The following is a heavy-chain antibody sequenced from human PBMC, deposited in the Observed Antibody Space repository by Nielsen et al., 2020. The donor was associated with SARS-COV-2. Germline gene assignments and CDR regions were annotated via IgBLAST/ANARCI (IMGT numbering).Heavy chain of an antibody. CDR2: INHSGST. Sequence: SETLSLTCAVYGGSFSGYYWSWIRQPPGKGLEWIGEINHSGSTNYNPSLKSRVTISVDTSKNQFSLKLSSVTAADTAVYYCARYKDCSGGSCYFAFDIWGQGTMVTVSS. CDR1: GGSFSGYY. CDR3: ARYKDCSGGSCYFAFDI. V-gene: IGHV4-34*01. J-gene: IGHJ3*02. D-gene: IGHD2-15*01.